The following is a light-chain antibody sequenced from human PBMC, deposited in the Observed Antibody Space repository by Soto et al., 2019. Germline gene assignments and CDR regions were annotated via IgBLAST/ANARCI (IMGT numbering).Light chain of an antibody. CDR2: AAS. CDR1: QSISSY. CDR3: QQYRNLPLT. Sequence: DIQMTQSASSLSASVRDRVTITCRASQSISSYLNWYQQKPGKAPKLLIYAASSLQTGVPSRFSGSGSGTDFTFTISSLQPEDIATYYSQQYRNLPLTFGGGTKVDIK. V-gene: IGKV1-33*01. J-gene: IGKJ4*01.